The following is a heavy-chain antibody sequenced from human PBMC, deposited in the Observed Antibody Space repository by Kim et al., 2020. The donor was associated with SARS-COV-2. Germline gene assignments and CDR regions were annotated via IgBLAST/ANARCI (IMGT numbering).Heavy chain of an antibody. D-gene: IGHD3-22*01. CDR2: ISGSGGST. J-gene: IGHJ4*02. CDR3: ATHRSHYYDSSGYLVY. CDR1: GFTFSSYA. Sequence: GGSLRLSCAASGFTFSSYAMSWVRQAPGKGLEWVSAISGSGGSTYYADSVKGRFTISRDNSKNTLYLQMNSLRAEDTAVYYCATHRSHYYDSSGYLVYWGQGTLVTVSS. V-gene: IGHV3-23*01.